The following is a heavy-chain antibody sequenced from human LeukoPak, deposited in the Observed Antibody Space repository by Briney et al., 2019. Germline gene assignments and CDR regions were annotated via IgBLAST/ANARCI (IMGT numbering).Heavy chain of an antibody. CDR2: IIPIFGTA. CDR1: GGTFSSYA. CDR3: ASFNACGGDCYSSPDYFDY. J-gene: IGHJ4*02. D-gene: IGHD2-21*01. Sequence: SVKVSCKASGGTFSSYAISWVREAPGQGLEWMGGIIPIFGTANYAQKFQGRVTITADESTSTAYMELSSLRSEDTAVYYCASFNACGGDCYSSPDYFDYWGQGTLVTVSS. V-gene: IGHV1-69*01.